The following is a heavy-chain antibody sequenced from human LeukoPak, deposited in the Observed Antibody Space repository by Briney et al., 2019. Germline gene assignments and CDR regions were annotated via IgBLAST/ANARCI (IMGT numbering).Heavy chain of an antibody. J-gene: IGHJ5*02. CDR1: GYTFTNYG. Sequence: ASVKVSCKASGYTFTNYGISWLRQAPGQGLEWMGWISIYNGNTDYAQKLRGRVTMTTDTSTSTAYMELRSLRSDDTAVYYCARITYDFWSGYSMPDEPWGQGTLVTVSS. D-gene: IGHD3-3*01. CDR3: ARITYDFWSGYSMPDEP. CDR2: ISIYNGNT. V-gene: IGHV1-18*01.